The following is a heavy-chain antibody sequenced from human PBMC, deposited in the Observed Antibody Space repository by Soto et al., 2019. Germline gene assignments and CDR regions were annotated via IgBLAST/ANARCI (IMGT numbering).Heavy chain of an antibody. CDR2: ISSSGSTI. Sequence: PGGSLRLSCAASGFTFSDYYMSWIRQAPGKGLEWVSYISSSGSTIYYADSVKGRFTISRDNAKSSLYLQMNSLRAEDTAVYYCARDRGITMVRGVPCGMDVWGQGTTVTVSS. CDR3: ARDRGITMVRGVPCGMDV. J-gene: IGHJ6*02. V-gene: IGHV3-11*01. D-gene: IGHD3-10*01. CDR1: GFTFSDYY.